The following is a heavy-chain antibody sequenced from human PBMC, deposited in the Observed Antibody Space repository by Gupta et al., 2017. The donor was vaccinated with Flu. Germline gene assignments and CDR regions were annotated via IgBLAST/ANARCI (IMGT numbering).Heavy chain of an antibody. J-gene: IGHJ4*02. CDR2: MNPESGNT. CDR3: ARQTGDLAAGDF. D-gene: IGHD7-27*01. CDR1: GYTFTNYN. Sequence: QVQLEQSGAEVKKPGASVTVSCQASGYTFTNYNINWVRQAPGQGLEWMGWMNPESGNTGYAHKFQGRFTMTRQNSISTFYMELSSLRSEDTAIYYCARQTGDLAAGDFWGQGTVVTVSS. V-gene: IGHV1-8*01.